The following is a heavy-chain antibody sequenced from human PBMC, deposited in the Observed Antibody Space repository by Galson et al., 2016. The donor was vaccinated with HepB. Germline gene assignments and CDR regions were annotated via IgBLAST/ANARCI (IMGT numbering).Heavy chain of an antibody. J-gene: IGHJ6*02. D-gene: IGHD3-10*01. CDR2: IDWDDDK. Sequence: PALVKPTQTLTLTCTFSGFSLRTSRMCVSWIRQPPGKAPEWLALIDWDDDKYYSTSLQTRLTISRDTSKNQVGLTMTNMDPVDTATFYCARTIKEKLGSGNRDGMDVWGPGPTVTVSS. V-gene: IGHV2-70*01. CDR1: GFSLRTSRMC. CDR3: ARTIKEKLGSGNRDGMDV.